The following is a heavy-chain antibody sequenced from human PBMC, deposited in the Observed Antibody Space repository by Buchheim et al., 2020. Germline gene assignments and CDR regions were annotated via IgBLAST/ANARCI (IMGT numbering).Heavy chain of an antibody. D-gene: IGHD6-13*01. V-gene: IGHV3-7*01. Sequence: EVQLVESGGDLVQPGGSLRLSCAASGFTFSNYWMSWVRQGPGKGLEWVANINQNEGEIYYVDSVKGRFTVSRDNAKNSLFLQMNGLRADDTAVYYCARVWQQLGSFDYWGQGTL. CDR2: INQNEGEI. CDR1: GFTFSNYW. CDR3: ARVWQQLGSFDY. J-gene: IGHJ4*02.